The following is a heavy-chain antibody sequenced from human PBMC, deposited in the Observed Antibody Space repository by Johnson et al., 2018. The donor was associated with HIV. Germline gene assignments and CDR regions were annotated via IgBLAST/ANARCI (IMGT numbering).Heavy chain of an antibody. CDR1: GLSFSNFG. D-gene: IGHD1-7*01. J-gene: IGHJ3*02. V-gene: IGHV3-30*03. Sequence: QVKLVESGGGVVQPGKSLTLSCVGSGLSFSNFGIHWVRQAPGKGPEWVAVISYDGSNKYYAYSVKGRFTISRDNSKNTLYLQMNSLRAEDTAVYYCARARDWNYGDIWGQGTMVTVSS. CDR2: ISYDGSNK. CDR3: ARARDWNYGDI.